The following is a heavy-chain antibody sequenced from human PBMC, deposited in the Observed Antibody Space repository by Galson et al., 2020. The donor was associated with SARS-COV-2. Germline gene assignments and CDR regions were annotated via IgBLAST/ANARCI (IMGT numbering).Heavy chain of an antibody. CDR3: AIKGTTVTSWYFDL. CDR1: GYSLSSGYY. J-gene: IGHJ2*01. D-gene: IGHD4-17*01. V-gene: IGHV4-38-2*01. CDR2: IHHNGNT. Sequence: SETLSLTCAVSGYSLSSGYYWGWIRQPPGKGLEWIGSIHHNGNTYYNPSLKSRVTTSVDTSKNQFSLKLSSVTAADTAVYYCAIKGTTVTSWYFDLWARGTLVTVSS.